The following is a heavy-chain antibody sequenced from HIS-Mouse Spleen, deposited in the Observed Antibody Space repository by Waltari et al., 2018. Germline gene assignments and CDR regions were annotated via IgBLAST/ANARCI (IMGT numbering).Heavy chain of an antibody. CDR1: GGTFSSYA. J-gene: IGHJ4*02. V-gene: IGHV1-69*04. CDR2: INPNLGIA. CDR3: AREGGGALGY. D-gene: IGHD3-16*01. Sequence: QVQLVQSGAEVKKPGSSVKVSCKASGGTFSSYAISWVRQAPGQGLEWMGRINPNLGIATYEKKFQGRVTITADKSTSTAYMELSSLRSEDTAVYYCAREGGGALGYWGQGTLVTVSS.